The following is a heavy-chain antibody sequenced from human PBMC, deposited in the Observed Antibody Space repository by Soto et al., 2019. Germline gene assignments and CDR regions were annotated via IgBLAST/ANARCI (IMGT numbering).Heavy chain of an antibody. J-gene: IGHJ4*02. D-gene: IGHD7-27*01. Sequence: QVQLVQSGAEVKKPGASVKVSCKASGYTFTNFGISWVRQAPGQGLEWMGWISAYNANTNYAQNFQRRVTMTTGKSASRACMELRSLRSDDTAMSYFARVGTPIDYWGQGTLVTVSS. V-gene: IGHV1-18*01. CDR2: ISAYNANT. CDR3: ARVGTPIDY. CDR1: GYTFTNFG.